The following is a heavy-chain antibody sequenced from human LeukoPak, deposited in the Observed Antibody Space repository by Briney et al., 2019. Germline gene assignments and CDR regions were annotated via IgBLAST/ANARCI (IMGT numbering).Heavy chain of an antibody. D-gene: IGHD1-26*01. CDR3: TTDEAVGAFDY. CDR1: GGTFSSYA. Sequence: SCKASGGTFSSYAISWVRQAPGKGLEWVGHIKRKTDGGTTDYAAPVKGRFTISRDDSKNTLYLQMNSLKTEDTAVYYCTTDEAVGAFDYWGQGTLLTVSS. J-gene: IGHJ4*02. V-gene: IGHV3-15*01. CDR2: IKRKTDGGTT.